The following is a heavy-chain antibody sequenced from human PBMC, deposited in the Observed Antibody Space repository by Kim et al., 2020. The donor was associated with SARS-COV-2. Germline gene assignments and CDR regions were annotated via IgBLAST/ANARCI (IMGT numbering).Heavy chain of an antibody. Sequence: GGSLRLSCAASGFTFSSYAMHWVRQAPGKGLEWVAVISYDGSNKYYADSVKGRFTISRDNSKNTLYLQMNSLRAEDTAVYYCARDEEDSFVRGVILDYWGQGALVTVSS. D-gene: IGHD3-10*01. J-gene: IGHJ4*02. CDR3: ARDEEDSFVRGVILDY. CDR1: GFTFSSYA. CDR2: ISYDGSNK. V-gene: IGHV3-30*04.